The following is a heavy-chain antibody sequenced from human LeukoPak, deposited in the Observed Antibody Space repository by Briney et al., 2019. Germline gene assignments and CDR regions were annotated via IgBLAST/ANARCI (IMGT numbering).Heavy chain of an antibody. CDR2: MNPNSGNT. CDR3: ARGINRYTIFGVVILNWFDP. D-gene: IGHD3-3*01. CDR1: GYTFTSYD. V-gene: IGHV1-8*01. J-gene: IGHJ5*02. Sequence: GASVKVSCKASGYTFTSYDINWVRQATGQGLEWMGWMNPNSGNTGYAQKFQGRVTMTRNTSISTAYMELSSLRSEDTAVYYCARGINRYTIFGVVILNWFDPWSQGTLVTVSS.